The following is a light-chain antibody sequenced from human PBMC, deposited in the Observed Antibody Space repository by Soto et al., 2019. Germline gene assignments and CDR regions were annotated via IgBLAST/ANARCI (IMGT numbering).Light chain of an antibody. Sequence: QSALTQPPSASGSPGQSVTISCTGTSSDVGGYNYVSWYQRHPGKAPKVMIYEVSKRPSGVPGRFSGSKSGNTASLTVSGLQAEDEADYYCSSYAGSNNLVVFGGGTKLTVL. CDR3: SSYAGSNNLVV. V-gene: IGLV2-8*01. CDR2: EVS. J-gene: IGLJ2*01. CDR1: SSDVGGYNY.